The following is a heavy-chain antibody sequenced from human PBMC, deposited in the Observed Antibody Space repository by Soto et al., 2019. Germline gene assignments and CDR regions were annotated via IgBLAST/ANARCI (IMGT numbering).Heavy chain of an antibody. CDR2: INPSGGST. CDR1: GYTFTSYY. J-gene: IGHJ6*02. CDR3: AREPLKAAAGTSGFTDPSNYSYSGMXV. V-gene: IGHV1-46*01. Sequence: ASVKVSCKASGYTFTSYYMHWVRQAPGQGLEWMGIINPSGGSTSYAQKFQGRVTMTRDTSTSTVYMELSSLRSEDTAVYYCAREPLKAAAGTSGFTDPSNYSYSGMXVWSQATTVTVSS. D-gene: IGHD6-13*01.